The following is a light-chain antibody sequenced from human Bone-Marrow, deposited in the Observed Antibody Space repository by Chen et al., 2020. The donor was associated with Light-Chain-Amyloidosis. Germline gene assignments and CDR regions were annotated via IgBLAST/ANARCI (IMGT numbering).Light chain of an antibody. Sequence: VVMTQSPATLSVSPGERATLSCRANQSIRTNLAWYQQRPGQAPRRLIHAASTRATTFPPRFSGSGSGTEFTLTISSLQSEEFAVYYCQQYDKWPWTFGQGTKVEVK. CDR3: QQYDKWPWT. V-gene: IGKV3-15*01. CDR2: AAS. J-gene: IGKJ1*01. CDR1: QSIRTN.